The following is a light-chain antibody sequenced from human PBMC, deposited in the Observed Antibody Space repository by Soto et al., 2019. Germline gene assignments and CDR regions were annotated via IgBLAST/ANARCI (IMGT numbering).Light chain of an antibody. CDR3: SSWDDSLSGPVV. J-gene: IGLJ2*01. CDR1: NSDIGSTY. CDR2: RNN. V-gene: IGLV1-47*01. Sequence: QSVLTQPPSASGTPGQRVTISCSRSNSDIGSTYVYWYQQLPGTAPKLLIYRNNQRPSGVPDRFSGSKSGTSASLAISGLRSEDEGDYYCSSWDDSLSGPVVFGGGTKLTVL.